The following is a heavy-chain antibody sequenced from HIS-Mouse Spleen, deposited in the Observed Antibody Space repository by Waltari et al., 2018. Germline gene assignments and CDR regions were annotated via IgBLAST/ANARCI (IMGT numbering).Heavy chain of an antibody. V-gene: IGHV4-39*07. CDR2: IYYSGST. D-gene: IGHD6-13*01. CDR3: AREIPYSSSWYDWYFDL. Sequence: QLQLQESGPGLVKPSETLSLTCTVSGGSTSRSRYYWGWIRQPQGKGLEWIGSIYYSGSTYYNPSLKSRVTISVDTSKNQFSLKLSSVTAADTAVYYCAREIPYSSSWYDWYFDLWGRGTLVTVSS. CDR1: GGSTSRSRYY. J-gene: IGHJ2*01.